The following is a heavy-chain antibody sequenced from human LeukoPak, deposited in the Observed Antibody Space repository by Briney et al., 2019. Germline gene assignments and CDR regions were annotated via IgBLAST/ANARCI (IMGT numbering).Heavy chain of an antibody. Sequence: GGSLRLSCAASRFTFSSYAMSWVRQAPGKGLEWVSAISGSGGSTYYADSVKGRFTISRDNSQNTLYLQRNSLRAEDTAVYYCAKGVGSVVSRPFDYWGQGTLVTVSS. CDR1: RFTFSSYA. V-gene: IGHV3-23*01. CDR2: ISGSGGST. CDR3: AKGVGSVVSRPFDY. J-gene: IGHJ4*02. D-gene: IGHD3-10*01.